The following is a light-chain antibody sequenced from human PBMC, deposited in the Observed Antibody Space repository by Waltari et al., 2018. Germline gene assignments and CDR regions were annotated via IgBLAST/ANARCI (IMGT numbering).Light chain of an antibody. CDR3: QQYSNWPPSLT. Sequence: EIVMTQSPATLSVSPGERATLSCRASQSVSSNLAWYQQKPGQAPRLLIYGASTRATGIPARFRGSGSGTEFTRTISSLQSEDFAVYYCQQYSNWPPSLTFGGGTKVEIK. CDR1: QSVSSN. V-gene: IGKV3-15*01. CDR2: GAS. J-gene: IGKJ4*01.